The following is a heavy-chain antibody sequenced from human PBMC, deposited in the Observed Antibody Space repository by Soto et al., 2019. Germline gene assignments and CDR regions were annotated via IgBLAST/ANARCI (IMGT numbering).Heavy chain of an antibody. J-gene: IGHJ3*02. D-gene: IGHD2-15*01. Sequence: QVPLVQSGAEVKKPGASVKVSCKASGYTFTSYGISWVRQAPGQGLEWMGWISAYNGNTNYAQKLQGRVTMTTDTSTSTACMELRSLRSDDTAVYYCARGYCSGGSCFGGAFDIWGQGTMVTVSS. V-gene: IGHV1-18*01. CDR3: ARGYCSGGSCFGGAFDI. CDR1: GYTFTSYG. CDR2: ISAYNGNT.